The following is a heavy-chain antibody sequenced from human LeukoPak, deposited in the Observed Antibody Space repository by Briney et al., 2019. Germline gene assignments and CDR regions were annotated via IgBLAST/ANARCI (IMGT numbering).Heavy chain of an antibody. V-gene: IGHV3-30-3*01. J-gene: IGHJ4*02. D-gene: IGHD3-22*01. CDR1: GFTFSNYA. Sequence: PGGSLGLSCATSGFTFSNYAIHWVRQAPGKGLEWVADISFDGDNEYYADSVRGRFMIARDNSKNTVYLQMNSLTIEDTAVYYCARDNDYYDLHYWGQGTLVTVSS. CDR2: ISFDGDNE. CDR3: ARDNDYYDLHY.